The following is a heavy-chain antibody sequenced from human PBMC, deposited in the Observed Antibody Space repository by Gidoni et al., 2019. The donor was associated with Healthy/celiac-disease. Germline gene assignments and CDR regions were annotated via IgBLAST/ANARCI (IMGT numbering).Heavy chain of an antibody. CDR2: ISCSGGST. CDR1: AFTFSIYA. V-gene: IGHV3-23*01. CDR3: ATSPRKGDFWSGYSYGMDV. Sequence: EVQLLDSGGGFVQPGGSLRLPRAPSAFTFSIYALSWVRQAPGNGLEWFSAISCSGGSTYYADSVKGRFTISRDNSKNTLYLQMNSLRAEDTAVYYCATSPRKGDFWSGYSYGMDVWGQGTTVTVSS. J-gene: IGHJ6*02. D-gene: IGHD3-3*01.